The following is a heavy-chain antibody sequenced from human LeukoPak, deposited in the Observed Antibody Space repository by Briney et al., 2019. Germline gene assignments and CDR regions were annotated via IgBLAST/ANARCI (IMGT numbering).Heavy chain of an antibody. CDR2: ISAYKGNT. V-gene: IGHV1-18*01. CDR3: ARGPGTVVTRGDF. D-gene: IGHD2-21*02. CDR1: GYTFSTYG. Sequence: GASVKVSCKASGYTFSTYGISWVRQAPGQGLERMGWISAYKGNTYYAQEFQGRVTMTTDTSTTTAFMELRSLRSDDTAVYYCARGPGTVVTRGDFWGQGTLVTVSS. J-gene: IGHJ4*02.